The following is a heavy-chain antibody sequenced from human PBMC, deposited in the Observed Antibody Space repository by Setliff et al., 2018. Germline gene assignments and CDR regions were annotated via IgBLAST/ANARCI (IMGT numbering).Heavy chain of an antibody. CDR2: IYPGNADT. Sequence: GESLKISCKGSGYSFTDYWIAWVRQTPGKGLEWMGTIYPGNADTRYSPSFQGQVTISTDTSINTAFLQWNNLKASDTAVYYCARRGKRFFNWFDPWGQGTLVTVSS. D-gene: IGHD2-15*01. V-gene: IGHV5-51*01. J-gene: IGHJ5*02. CDR3: ARRGKRFFNWFDP. CDR1: GYSFTDYW.